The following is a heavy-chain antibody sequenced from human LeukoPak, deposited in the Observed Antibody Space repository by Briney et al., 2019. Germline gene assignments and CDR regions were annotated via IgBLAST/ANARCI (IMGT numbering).Heavy chain of an antibody. V-gene: IGHV3-30*04. J-gene: IGHJ5*02. Sequence: GGSLRLSCAASGFTFSSYAMHWVRQAPGKGLEWVAVISYDGSNKYYADSVKGRLTISRDNSKNTLYLQMNSLRAEDTAVYYCARDHGRYYGSGSYYGWFDPWGQGTLVTVSS. CDR1: GFTFSSYA. CDR2: ISYDGSNK. CDR3: ARDHGRYYGSGSYYGWFDP. D-gene: IGHD3-10*01.